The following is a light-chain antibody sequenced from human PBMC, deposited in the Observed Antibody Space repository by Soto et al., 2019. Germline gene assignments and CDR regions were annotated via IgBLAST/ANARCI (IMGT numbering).Light chain of an antibody. CDR1: QSVSNNY. V-gene: IGKV3-20*01. CDR2: GAS. J-gene: IGKJ5*01. CDR3: QQYGNSPFT. Sequence: EVGVTQSPGTLSLSTGERATLSCRASQSVSNNYLAWYQQKPGQAPRLLIYGASTRATGIPDRFGGGGSGTDFTLTISRLEPEDFVVYYCQQYGNSPFTFGQGTRLE.